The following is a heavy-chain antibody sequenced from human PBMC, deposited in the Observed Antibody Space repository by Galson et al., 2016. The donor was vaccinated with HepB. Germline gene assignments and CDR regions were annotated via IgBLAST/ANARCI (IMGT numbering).Heavy chain of an antibody. CDR2: IQSETDGGTT. J-gene: IGHJ4*02. V-gene: IGHV3-15*01. D-gene: IGHD3/OR15-3a*01. Sequence: SLRLSCAASGSTFSNAWMTWVRQAPGKGLECVGRIQSETDGGTTDYAAPVKGRFTISRDDSKNTLYLQMNSLKTEDTAVYYCCTYDFLYSWGQGTLVTVSS. CDR1: GSTFSNAW. CDR3: CTYDFLYS.